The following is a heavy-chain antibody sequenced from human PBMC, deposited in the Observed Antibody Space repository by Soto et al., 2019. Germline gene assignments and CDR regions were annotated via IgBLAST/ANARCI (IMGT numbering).Heavy chain of an antibody. CDR3: ARTEIPARPYGMDV. CDR1: GYTFTGYY. J-gene: IGHJ6*02. Sequence: QVQLVQSGAEVKKPGASVKVSCKASGYTFTGYYMHWVRQAPGQGLEWMGWINPNSGGTNYAQKFQGWVSMPRETSISTAYVEMSRLRSDDTAVYYCARTEIPARPYGMDVWGQGTTVTVSS. D-gene: IGHD6-6*01. CDR2: INPNSGGT. V-gene: IGHV1-2*04.